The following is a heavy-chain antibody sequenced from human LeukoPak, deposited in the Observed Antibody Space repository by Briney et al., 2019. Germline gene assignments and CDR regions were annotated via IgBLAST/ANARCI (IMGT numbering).Heavy chain of an antibody. CDR2: FDPEDGET. V-gene: IGHV1-24*01. CDR3: APRDFWSGYYRP. Sequence: ASVKVSCKVSGYTLTELSMHWVRQAPGKGLEWMGGFDPEDGETIYAQKFQGRVTMTEDTSTDTAYMELSSLRSEDTAVYYCAPRDFWSGYYRPWGQGTLVTVSS. CDR1: GYTLTELS. D-gene: IGHD3-3*01. J-gene: IGHJ5*02.